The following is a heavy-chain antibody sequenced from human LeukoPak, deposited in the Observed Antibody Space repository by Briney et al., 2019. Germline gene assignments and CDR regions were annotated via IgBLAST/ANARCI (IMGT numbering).Heavy chain of an antibody. V-gene: IGHV4-61*02. CDR1: GDSISSGDYY. CDR2: ISSSGST. CDR3: AKGPRHHILTGHYKSHCFDF. Sequence: PSETLSLTCTVSGDSISSGDYYWSWIRQPAGKGLEWIGRISSSGSTNYNPSLKSRVTISVDTSKNQFSLKLSSVTAADTAVYFCAKGPRHHILTGHYKSHCFDFWGQGTLVTVSS. J-gene: IGHJ4*02. D-gene: IGHD3-9*01.